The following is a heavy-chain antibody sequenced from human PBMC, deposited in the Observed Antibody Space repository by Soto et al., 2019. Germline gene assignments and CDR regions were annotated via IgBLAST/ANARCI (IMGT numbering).Heavy chain of an antibody. CDR1: GDSISSYY. D-gene: IGHD3-10*01. CDR3: ASVGELPAWFAC. CDR2: ISNTGST. J-gene: IGHJ5*01. V-gene: IGHV4-59*13. Sequence: QVQLQESGPGLVKPSETLPLTCTVSGDSISSYYWSWIRQPPGKGLEWVRYISNTGSTIYNPSLESRAPTSLDAAKDLVSRRLNSVTVADTGVYYCASVGELPAWFACWGRGTRVTVSS.